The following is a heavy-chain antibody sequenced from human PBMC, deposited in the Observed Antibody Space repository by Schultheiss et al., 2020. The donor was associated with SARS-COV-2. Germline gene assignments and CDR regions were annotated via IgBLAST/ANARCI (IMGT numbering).Heavy chain of an antibody. CDR1: GGSISSGSYY. V-gene: IGHV4-61*02. CDR3: ARGGEGYYYYGMDV. J-gene: IGHJ6*02. Sequence: SETLSLTCTVSGGSISSGSYYWSWIRQPAGKGLEWIGRIYTSVSTYYNPSLKSRVTISVDKSKNQFSLKLSSVTAADTAVYYCARGGEGYYYYGMDVWGQGTTVTVSS. CDR2: IYTSVST. D-gene: IGHD2-21*01.